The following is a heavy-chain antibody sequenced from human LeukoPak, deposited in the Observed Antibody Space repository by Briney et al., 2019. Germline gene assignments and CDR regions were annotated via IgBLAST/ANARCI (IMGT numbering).Heavy chain of an antibody. Sequence: GGSLRLSCAASGFTSSSYSMNWVRQAPGKGLEWVSYISSSSSTIYYADSVKGRFTISRDNAKNSLYLQMNSLRAEDTAVYYCACKNYGGYDDYWGQGTLVTVSS. CDR2: ISSSSSTI. CDR1: GFTSSSYS. D-gene: IGHD5-12*01. J-gene: IGHJ4*02. CDR3: ACKNYGGYDDY. V-gene: IGHV3-48*04.